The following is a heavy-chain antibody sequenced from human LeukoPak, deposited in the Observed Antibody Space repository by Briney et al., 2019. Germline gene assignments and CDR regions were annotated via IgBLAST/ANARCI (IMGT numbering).Heavy chain of an antibody. D-gene: IGHD5-18*01. CDR1: GFTFSNYE. J-gene: IGHJ4*02. CDR3: ARGGASSYVSFDY. CDR2: ISDHGKSR. V-gene: IGHV3-48*03. Sequence: GSLRLSCAASGFTFSNYEMNWVRQTPGKGLEWVSYISDHGKSRNYVDSVKGRFTISRDNAKNTLYLQMNSLRAEDTAVYYCARGGASSYVSFDYWGQGTLVTVSS.